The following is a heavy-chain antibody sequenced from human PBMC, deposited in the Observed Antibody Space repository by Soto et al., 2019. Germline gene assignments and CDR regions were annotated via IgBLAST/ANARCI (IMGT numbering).Heavy chain of an antibody. CDR3: ARVREQLALDY. CDR2: IYTSGST. J-gene: IGHJ4*02. CDR1: GGSISSYY. D-gene: IGHD6-6*01. Sequence: QVQLQESGPGLVKPSETLSLTCTVSGGSISSYYWSWIRQPAGKGLEWIGRIYTSGSTNYNPSLKSRGTMSVDTAKNQFARKLSSVTAADTAVSYCARVREQLALDYWGQGTLVTVAS. V-gene: IGHV4-4*07.